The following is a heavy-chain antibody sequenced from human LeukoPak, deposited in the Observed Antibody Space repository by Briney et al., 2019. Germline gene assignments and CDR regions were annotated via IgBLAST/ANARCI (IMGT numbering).Heavy chain of an antibody. J-gene: IGHJ5*02. V-gene: IGHV4-34*01. CDR3: VAVAGTQRGRNRFDP. CDR2: INHSGST. D-gene: IGHD6-19*01. CDR1: GGSFSGYY. Sequence: SETLSLTCAVYGGSFSGYYWSWLRQPPGKGLEWIGEINHSGSTNYNPSLKSRVTISVDTSKNQFSLKLSSVTAADTAVYYCVAVAGTQRGRNRFDPWGQGTLVTVSS.